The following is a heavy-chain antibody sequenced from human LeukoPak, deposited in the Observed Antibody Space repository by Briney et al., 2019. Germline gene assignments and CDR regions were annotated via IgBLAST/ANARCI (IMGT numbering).Heavy chain of an antibody. Sequence: SETLSLTCAVYGGSFSGYYWSWIRQPPGKGLEWIGEINHSGSTNYNPSLKSRVTISVDTSKNQFSLKLSSVTAADTAVYYCARERARGYSYGYNWLDPWGQGTLVTVSS. CDR1: GGSFSGYY. CDR3: ARERARGYSYGYNWLDP. D-gene: IGHD5-18*01. CDR2: INHSGST. J-gene: IGHJ5*02. V-gene: IGHV4-34*01.